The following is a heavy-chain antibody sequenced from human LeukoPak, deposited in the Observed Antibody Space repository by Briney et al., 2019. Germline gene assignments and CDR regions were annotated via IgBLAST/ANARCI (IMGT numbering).Heavy chain of an antibody. V-gene: IGHV3-7*01. J-gene: IGHJ3*02. CDR1: GFTFSNYW. Sequence: PGGSLRLSCEGSGFTFSNYWMTWVRQAPEKGLEWVANIKPSGSEKHYADSVEGRFTISRDNAKNSLYLQMNSLRGEDTAVYYCARDLDTCVVLTAYDTFDIWGQGTMVTVSS. CDR2: IKPSGSEK. CDR3: ARDLDTCVVLTAYDTFDI. D-gene: IGHD2-21*02.